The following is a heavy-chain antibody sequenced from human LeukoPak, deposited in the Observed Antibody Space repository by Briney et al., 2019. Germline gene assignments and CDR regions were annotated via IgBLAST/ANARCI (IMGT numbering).Heavy chain of an antibody. Sequence: ASVKVSCKASGYTFTGYYMHWVRQAPGQGREWMGWINPNSGGTNYAQKFQGRVTMTRDTSISTAYMELSRLRSDDTAVYYCARGADWEPYYFDYWGQGTLVTVSS. CDR2: INPNSGGT. J-gene: IGHJ4*02. CDR3: ARGADWEPYYFDY. CDR1: GYTFTGYY. D-gene: IGHD1-26*01. V-gene: IGHV1-2*02.